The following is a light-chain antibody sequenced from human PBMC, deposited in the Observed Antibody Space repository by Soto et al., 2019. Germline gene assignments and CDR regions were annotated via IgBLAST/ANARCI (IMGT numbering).Light chain of an antibody. CDR3: CSYAGSSTAVV. CDR1: SSDVGSYNL. J-gene: IGLJ2*01. CDR2: EVS. Sequence: QSVLTQPASVSGSPGQSITISCTGTSSDVGSYNLVSWYQQHTGKAPKLMIYEVSKRPSGVSNRFSGSKSGNTASLTISGLQAEDEADYYCCSYAGSSTAVVFGGGTKLTVL. V-gene: IGLV2-23*02.